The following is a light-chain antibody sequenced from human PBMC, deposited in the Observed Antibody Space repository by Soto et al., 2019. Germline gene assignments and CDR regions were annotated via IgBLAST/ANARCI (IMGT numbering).Light chain of an antibody. CDR3: QQYNSYSWT. CDR1: QSISSW. Sequence: DIQMTQSPSTLSASVGDRVTITCRASQSISSWLAWYQQKPGKAPKLLIYDASRLESGVPSRFSGSGSGTEFTLTISSLQPDDFATYYCQQYNSYSWTFGQGTKVDIK. J-gene: IGKJ1*01. CDR2: DAS. V-gene: IGKV1-5*01.